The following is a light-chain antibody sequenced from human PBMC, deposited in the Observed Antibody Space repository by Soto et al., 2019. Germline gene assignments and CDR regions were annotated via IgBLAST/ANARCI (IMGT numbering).Light chain of an antibody. J-gene: IGKJ2*01. Sequence: EIALTQSPGPLSLSPGVRATLSCRASQPISSNYLDWSQQKPGQAPRPLIYGAANRATGVLDRFRGTGSGTDFTLPIISMEPEDFSVYYCHLYGSSPLFTFGQGTNLEIK. V-gene: IGKV3-20*01. CDR3: HLYGSSPLFT. CDR1: QPISSNY. CDR2: GAA.